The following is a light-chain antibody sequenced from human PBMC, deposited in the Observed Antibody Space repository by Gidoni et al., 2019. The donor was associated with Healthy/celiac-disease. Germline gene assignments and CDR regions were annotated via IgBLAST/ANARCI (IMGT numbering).Light chain of an antibody. J-gene: IGKJ1*01. Sequence: DIVMTQSPLSLPVTPGEPASISCRSSQSLLHSNGYNYLDWYLQKPGQSPQLLIYLCSNRASGVPDRFSGSGSGTEFTLKISRVEAEDVGVYYCMQALQTPTFGQGTKVEIK. V-gene: IGKV2-28*01. CDR3: MQALQTPT. CDR2: LCS. CDR1: QSLLHSNGYNY.